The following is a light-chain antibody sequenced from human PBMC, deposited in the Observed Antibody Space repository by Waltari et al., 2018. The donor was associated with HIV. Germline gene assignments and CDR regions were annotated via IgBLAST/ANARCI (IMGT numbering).Light chain of an antibody. Sequence: TGTSSDVGGYNYVSWYQQHPGKAPKLMICDVSKRPSGVPDRFSGSKSGNTASLTISGLQAEDEADYYCCSYAGSYGYVFGTGTKVTVL. J-gene: IGLJ1*01. V-gene: IGLV2-11*01. CDR1: SSDVGGYNY. CDR2: DVS. CDR3: CSYAGSYGYV.